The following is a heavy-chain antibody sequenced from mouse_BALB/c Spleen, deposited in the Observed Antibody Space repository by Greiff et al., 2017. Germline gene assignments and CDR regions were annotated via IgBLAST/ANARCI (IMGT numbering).Heavy chain of an antibody. CDR1: GFNIKDTY. CDR3: APYDGYF. Sequence: VQLKESGAELVKPGASVKLSCTASGFNIKDTYMHWVKQRPEQGLEWIGRIDPANGNTKYDPKFQGKATITADTSSNTAYLQLSSLTSEDTAVYYCAPYDGYFWGQGTSVTVSS. CDR2: IDPANGNT. D-gene: IGHD2-3*01. V-gene: IGHV14-3*02. J-gene: IGHJ4*01.